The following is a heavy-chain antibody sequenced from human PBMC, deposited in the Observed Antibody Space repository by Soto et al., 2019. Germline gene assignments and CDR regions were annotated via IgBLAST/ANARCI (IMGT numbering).Heavy chain of an antibody. V-gene: IGHV3-30-3*01. Sequence: QVQLVESGGGVVQPGRSLRLSCAASGFTFSSYAMHWVRQAPGKGLEWVAVISYDGSNKYYADSLKGRFTISRDNSKNTLYLQMNRLRAEDTAVYYCARDRALGLDYWGQGTLVTVSS. J-gene: IGHJ4*02. CDR1: GFTFSSYA. CDR2: ISYDGSNK. CDR3: ARDRALGLDY.